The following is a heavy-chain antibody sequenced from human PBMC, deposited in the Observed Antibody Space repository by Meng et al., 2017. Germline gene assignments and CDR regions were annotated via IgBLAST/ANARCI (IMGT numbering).Heavy chain of an antibody. CDR3: ARGFYSSGWNTFDY. V-gene: IGHV4-34*01. J-gene: IGHJ4*02. Sequence: VQLKQWGGGLLRPSEPLSLPCGVYGGSFNGYYWTWIRQPPGKGLEWVGDINHSGSTNYYPSLKSRVTISLDTSKNQFSLKLRSVTAADTAVYFCARGFYSSGWNTFDYWGQGTLVTVSS. CDR1: GGSFNGYY. D-gene: IGHD6-19*01. CDR2: INHSGST.